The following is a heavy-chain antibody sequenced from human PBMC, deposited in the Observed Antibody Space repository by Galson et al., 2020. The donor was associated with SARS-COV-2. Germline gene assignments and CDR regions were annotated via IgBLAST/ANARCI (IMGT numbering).Heavy chain of an antibody. CDR1: GGSFSGYY. Sequence: SETLSLTCAVYGGSFSGYYWSWIRQPPGKGLEWIGEINHSGSTNYNPSLKSRVTISVDTSKNQFSLKLSSVTAADTAVYYCARGLVSTGDIVVVPAAKGFLWDYWGQGTLVTVSS. CDR3: ARGLVSTGDIVVVPAAKGFLWDY. CDR2: INHSGST. J-gene: IGHJ4*02. V-gene: IGHV4-34*01. D-gene: IGHD2-2*01.